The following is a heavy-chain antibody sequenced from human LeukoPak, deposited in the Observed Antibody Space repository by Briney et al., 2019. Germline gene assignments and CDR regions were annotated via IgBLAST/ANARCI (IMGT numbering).Heavy chain of an antibody. D-gene: IGHD6-19*01. Sequence: GGSLRLSCAASGFTVSSNYMSWVRQAPGKGLEWVSVIYSGGSTYYADSVKGRFTISRDNSKNTLYLQMNSLRAEDTAVYYCARIAVAGHFDYWGQGTLATVSS. J-gene: IGHJ4*02. V-gene: IGHV3-53*01. CDR3: ARIAVAGHFDY. CDR2: IYSGGST. CDR1: GFTVSSNY.